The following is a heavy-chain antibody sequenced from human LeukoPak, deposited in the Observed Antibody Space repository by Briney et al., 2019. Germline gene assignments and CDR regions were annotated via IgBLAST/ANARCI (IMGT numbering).Heavy chain of an antibody. CDR2: ISGGGRST. CDR1: RFTFSNYV. D-gene: IGHD5-18*01. CDR3: ARVSGRIQVWPQPFGDGMDV. V-gene: IGHV3-23*01. J-gene: IGHJ6*02. Sequence: QPGGSLRLSCAASRFTFSNYVMGWVRQAPGKGLECVSAISGGGRSTYYADSVKGRFTISREDSKNTLYLQMNSLRAEDTAIYYCARVSGRIQVWPQPFGDGMDVWGQGTTVTVSS.